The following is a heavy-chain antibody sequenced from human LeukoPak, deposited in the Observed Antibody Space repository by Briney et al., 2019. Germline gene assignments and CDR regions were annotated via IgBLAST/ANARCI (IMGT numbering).Heavy chain of an antibody. D-gene: IGHD5-12*01. CDR1: GFTFSTYG. V-gene: IGHV3-48*01. CDR3: ATYSGYDRIFDY. CDR2: ISGSSSAI. J-gene: IGHJ4*02. Sequence: GGSLRLSCAASGFTFSTYGMNWVRQAPGKGLGWVSYISGSSSAIYYTDSVKGRFTISRDNAKKSVYLQLNGLRAEDTAVYYCATYSGYDRIFDYWGQGTLVTVSS.